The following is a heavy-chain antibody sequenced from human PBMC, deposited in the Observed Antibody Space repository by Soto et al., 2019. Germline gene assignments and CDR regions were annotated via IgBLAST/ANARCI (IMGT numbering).Heavy chain of an antibody. CDR2: ISSSSSYI. J-gene: IGHJ5*02. CDR3: ARDRAPGGFNYGGYNWFDP. V-gene: IGHV3-21*01. CDR1: GFTFSSYS. D-gene: IGHD4-17*01. Sequence: EVQLVESGGGLVKPGGSLRLSCAASGFTFSSYSMNWVRQAPGKGLEWVSSISSSSSYIYYADSVKGRFTISRDNAKNSLYLQMNSLRAEDTAVYYCARDRAPGGFNYGGYNWFDPRGQGTLVTVSS.